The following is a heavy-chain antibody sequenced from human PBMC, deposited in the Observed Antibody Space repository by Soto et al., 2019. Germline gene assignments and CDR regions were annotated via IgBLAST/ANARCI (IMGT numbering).Heavy chain of an antibody. Sequence: KPSETLSLTCAVSGGSINIGGYSWTWIRQPPGKGLEWIGNIYYSGTTNYNPSLKSRVTLSVDMSRNQFYLQLNSVTAADTAFYFCGTTPGVWSDQRCFDPWGQGTLVTVS. CDR1: GGSINIGGYS. J-gene: IGHJ5*02. D-gene: IGHD3-3*01. CDR3: GTTPGVWSDQRCFDP. V-gene: IGHV4-61*08. CDR2: IYYSGTT.